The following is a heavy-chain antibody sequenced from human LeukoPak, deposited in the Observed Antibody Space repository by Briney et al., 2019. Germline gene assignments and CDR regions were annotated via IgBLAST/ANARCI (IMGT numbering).Heavy chain of an antibody. CDR2: ISGSGGST. V-gene: IGHV3-23*01. CDR1: GFTFSSYA. CDR3: AKNKYYDSSGYPFPYFDY. D-gene: IGHD3-22*01. Sequence: GRSLRLSCAASGFTFSSYAMSWVRQAPGKGLEWVSAISGSGGSTYYADSVKGRFTISRDNSKNTLYLQMNSLRAEDTAVYYCAKNKYYDSSGYPFPYFDYWGQGTLVTVSS. J-gene: IGHJ4*02.